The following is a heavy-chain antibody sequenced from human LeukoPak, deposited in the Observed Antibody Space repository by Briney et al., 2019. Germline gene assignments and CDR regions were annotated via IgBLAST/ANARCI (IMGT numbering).Heavy chain of an antibody. V-gene: IGHV6-1*01. D-gene: IGHD3-16*01. CDR1: GDSVSSNSAA. CDR2: TYYRSKWNN. J-gene: IGHJ4*02. CDR3: AREVSLGGLRY. Sequence: SQTLSLTCAISGDSVSSNSAAWNWIRQFPSRGLEWLGRTYYRSKWNNDYAVSVKTRITINPDTSKNQFSLQLDSVTPEDTAVYFCAREVSLGGLRYWGQGTLVTVSS.